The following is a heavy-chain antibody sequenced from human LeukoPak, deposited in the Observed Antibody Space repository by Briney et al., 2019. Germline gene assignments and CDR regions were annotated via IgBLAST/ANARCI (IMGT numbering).Heavy chain of an antibody. V-gene: IGHV1-2*02. J-gene: IGHJ5*02. D-gene: IGHD2-2*01. Sequence: ASVKVSCKASGYTFTGYYMHWVRQAPGQGLEWMGWINPNSGGTNYAQKFQGRVTMTRDTSISTAYMELSRLRSDDTAVYYCARGNIVVVPAARVGFDPWGQGTLVTVSS. CDR3: ARGNIVVVPAARVGFDP. CDR2: INPNSGGT. CDR1: GYTFTGYY.